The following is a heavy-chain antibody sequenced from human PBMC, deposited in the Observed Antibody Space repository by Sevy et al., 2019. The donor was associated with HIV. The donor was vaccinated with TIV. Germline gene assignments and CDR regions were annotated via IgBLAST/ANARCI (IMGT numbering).Heavy chain of an antibody. J-gene: IGHJ6*02. CDR2: FDPEDGET. CDR3: ATTKGGRYCSGGSCYPGYYYYGMDD. CDR1: GYTLTELS. V-gene: IGHV1-24*01. D-gene: IGHD2-15*01. Sequence: ASVKVSCKVSGYTLTELSMHWVRQAPGKGLEWMGGFDPEDGETIYAQKFQGRVTRTEDTSTDTAYMELSSLRSEDTAVYYCATTKGGRYCSGGSCYPGYYYYGMDDWGQGTTVTVSS.